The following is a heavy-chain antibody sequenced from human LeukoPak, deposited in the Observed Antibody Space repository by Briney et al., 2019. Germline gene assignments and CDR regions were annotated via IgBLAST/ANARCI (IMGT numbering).Heavy chain of an antibody. CDR2: IIPIFGTA. D-gene: IGHD4-17*01. CDR1: GGTFSSYA. CDR3: ARVVETTVTTHWFDP. V-gene: IGHV1-69*13. J-gene: IGHJ5*02. Sequence: ASVKVSCKASGGTFSSYAISWVRQAPGQGLEWMGGIIPIFGTANYAQKFQGRVTITADESTSTAYMELSSLRSEDTAAYYCARVVETTVTTHWFDPWGQGTLVTVSS.